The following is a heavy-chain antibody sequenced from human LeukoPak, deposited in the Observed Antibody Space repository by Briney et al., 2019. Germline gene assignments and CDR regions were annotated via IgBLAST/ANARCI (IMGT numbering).Heavy chain of an antibody. Sequence: SETLSLTCAVYGGSFSGYYWSWIRQPPGKGLEWLGEINHSGTTNYNPSLKSRVTISVDTSKNQFSLKLSSVTAADTAVYYCAREIGRKQLVPGYWGQGTLVTVSS. CDR2: INHSGTT. CDR1: GGSFSGYY. D-gene: IGHD6-13*01. CDR3: AREIGRKQLVPGY. J-gene: IGHJ4*02. V-gene: IGHV4-34*01.